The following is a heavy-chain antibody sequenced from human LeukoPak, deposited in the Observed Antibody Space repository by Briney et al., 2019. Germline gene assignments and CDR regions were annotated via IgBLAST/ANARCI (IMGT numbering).Heavy chain of an antibody. CDR2: MYHSGST. CDR3: ARGYCSGGSCYFAPYYYGMDV. Sequence: PSQTLSLTCAVSGGSIGSGGYSWSWIRQPPGKGLEWIGYMYHSGSTYYNPSLKSRVTISVDRYKNQFSLKLSSVTAADTAVYYCARGYCSGGSCYFAPYYYGMDVWGKGTTVTVSS. CDR1: GGSIGSGGYS. D-gene: IGHD2-15*01. V-gene: IGHV4-30-2*01. J-gene: IGHJ6*04.